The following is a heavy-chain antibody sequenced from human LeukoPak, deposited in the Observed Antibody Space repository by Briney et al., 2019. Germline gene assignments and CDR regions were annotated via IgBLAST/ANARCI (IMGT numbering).Heavy chain of an antibody. CDR1: GFDLTTSA. CDR2: IRIGGGGT. V-gene: IGHV3-23*01. J-gene: IGHJ5*02. Sequence: PGGSLRLSCAASGFDLTTSAMTWVRQAPAKGLEWVSSIRIGGGGTYYADSVKGRFTISRDNSENTLHLQMNNLRVEDTARYFCARCMVLSQGWCNWFDPWGQGTLVTVSS. D-gene: IGHD6-13*01. CDR3: ARCMVLSQGWCNWFDP.